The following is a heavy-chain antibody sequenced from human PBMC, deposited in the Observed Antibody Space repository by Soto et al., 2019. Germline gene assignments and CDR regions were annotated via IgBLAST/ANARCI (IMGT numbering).Heavy chain of an antibody. J-gene: IGHJ4*02. D-gene: IGHD4-17*01. CDR2: IWYDGSNI. V-gene: IGHV3-33*01. CDR3: ARGIDYGDYAIDY. Sequence: QVQLVESGGGVVQPGRSLRLSCAASGFTFSTYGMHWVRQAPGKGLEWVAVIWYDGSNIYYADSVKGRFTISRDNSRNILSLQMNSLRAADTAMYYCARGIDYGDYAIDYWGQGTLVTVSS. CDR1: GFTFSTYG.